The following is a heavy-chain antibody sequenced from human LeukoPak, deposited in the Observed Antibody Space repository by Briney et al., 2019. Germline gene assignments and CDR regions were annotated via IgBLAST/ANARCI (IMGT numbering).Heavy chain of an antibody. Sequence: KFQGRVTITRDTSASTAYMELSSLRSEDTAVYYCARVVDTDYFDYWGQGTLVTVSS. V-gene: IGHV1-3*01. D-gene: IGHD5-18*01. J-gene: IGHJ4*02. CDR3: ARVVDTDYFDY.